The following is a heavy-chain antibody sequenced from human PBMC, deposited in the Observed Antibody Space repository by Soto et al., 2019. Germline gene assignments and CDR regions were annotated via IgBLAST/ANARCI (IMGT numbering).Heavy chain of an antibody. D-gene: IGHD2-2*01. CDR1: GGSISSYY. V-gene: IGHV4-59*01. Sequence: HVQLQESGPGLVKPSETLSLTCIVSGGSISSYYWTWIRQPPGKGLEWIGYIYYTGSTNYNPSLRSRATISVDTPKNQFSLKVSSVTAADTAVYYGARGHDAAGWFDPWGQGTLVTVSS. CDR2: IYYTGST. CDR3: ARGHDAAGWFDP. J-gene: IGHJ5*02.